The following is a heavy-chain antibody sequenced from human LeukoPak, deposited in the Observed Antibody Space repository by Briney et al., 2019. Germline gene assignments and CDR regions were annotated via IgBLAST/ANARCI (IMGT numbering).Heavy chain of an antibody. J-gene: IGHJ4*02. CDR1: GYTFTSYD. V-gene: IGHV1-8*01. D-gene: IGHD1-26*01. CDR3: ARGGRGGSYWTDY. CDR2: MNPNNGNT. Sequence: ASVKVSCKASGYTFTSYDFNWARQATGQGLEWMGWMNPNNGNTGYAQKFQGRVSMTRDTSISTAYLELSSLRSEDTAVYYCARGGRGGSYWTDYWGQGTLVTVSS.